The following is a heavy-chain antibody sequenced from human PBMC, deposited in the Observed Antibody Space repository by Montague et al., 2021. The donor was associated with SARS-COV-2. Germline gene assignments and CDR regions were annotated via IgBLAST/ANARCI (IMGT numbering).Heavy chain of an antibody. CDR1: GFTFSSYS. CDR3: ASYQNYYYYYGMDV. Sequence: SLRLSCAASGFTFSSYSMNWVRQAPGKGLEWVSSISSSSSYIYYADSVKGRFTISRDNAKNSLYLQMNSLRAEGTAVYYCASYQNYYYYYGMDVWGQGTMVTVSS. V-gene: IGHV3-21*01. CDR2: ISSSSSYI. J-gene: IGHJ6*02. D-gene: IGHD2-2*01.